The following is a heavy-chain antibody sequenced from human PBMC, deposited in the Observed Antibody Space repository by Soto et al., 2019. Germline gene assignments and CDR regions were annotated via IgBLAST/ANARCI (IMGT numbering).Heavy chain of an antibody. V-gene: IGHV3-33*01. J-gene: IGHJ5*02. Sequence: QVQLVESGGGVVQPGRSLRLSCAASGLTFSTYGMHWVRQSPGKGLEWVAFIWYDGINKKYADSVKGRFTISRDNSKNMFFLEMNSLRVEDTAVYHCARDPIHGSGLFDAWGQGTLVTVSS. CDR1: GLTFSTYG. CDR2: IWYDGINK. CDR3: ARDPIHGSGLFDA. D-gene: IGHD3-10*01.